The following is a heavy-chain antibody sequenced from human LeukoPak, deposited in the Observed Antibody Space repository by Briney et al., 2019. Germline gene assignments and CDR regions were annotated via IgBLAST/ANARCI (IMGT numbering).Heavy chain of an antibody. CDR1: GFSFSSYD. CDR2: ISSSGSTI. D-gene: IGHD3-10*02. J-gene: IGHJ6*04. CDR3: AELGITMIGGV. V-gene: IGHV3-48*03. Sequence: GGSLRLSCAASGFSFSSYDMNWVRQAPGKGLEWVSYISSSGSTIYYADSVKGRFTISRDNAKNSLYLQMNSLRAEDTAVYYCAELGITMIGGVWGKGTTVTISS.